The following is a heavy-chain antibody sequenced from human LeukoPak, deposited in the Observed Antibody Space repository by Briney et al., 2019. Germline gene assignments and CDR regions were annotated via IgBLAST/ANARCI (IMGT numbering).Heavy chain of an antibody. CDR2: INPNSGGT. J-gene: IGHJ4*02. D-gene: IGHD3-22*01. V-gene: IGHV1-2*06. CDR3: ARDSVPHYYDSSGYYGSTDNFDY. Sequence: ASVKVSCKASGYTFTGYYMHWVRHAPGQGLEWMGRINPNSGGTNYAQKFQGRVTMTRDTSISTAYMELSRLRSDDTAVYYCARDSVPHYYDSSGYYGSTDNFDYWGQGTLVTVSS. CDR1: GYTFTGYY.